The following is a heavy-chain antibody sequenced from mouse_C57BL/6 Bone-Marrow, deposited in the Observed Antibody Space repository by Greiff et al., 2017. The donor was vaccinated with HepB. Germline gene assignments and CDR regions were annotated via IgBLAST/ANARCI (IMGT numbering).Heavy chain of an antibody. V-gene: IGHV1-55*01. CDR1: GYTFTSYW. D-gene: IGHD2-4*01. J-gene: IGHJ4*01. Sequence: QVQLQQPGAELVRPGSSVKMSCKASGYTFTSYWITWVKQRPGQGLEWIGDIYPGSGSTNYNEKFKSKATLTVATSSSTAYMQLSSLTSEDSAVYYCTTYYEYDNYAMDYWGQGTSVTVSS. CDR3: TTYYEYDNYAMDY. CDR2: IYPGSGST.